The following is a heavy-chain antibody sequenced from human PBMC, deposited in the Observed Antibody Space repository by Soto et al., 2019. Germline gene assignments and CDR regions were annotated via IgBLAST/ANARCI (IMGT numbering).Heavy chain of an antibody. D-gene: IGHD3-10*01. J-gene: IGHJ6*02. CDR2: IYYSGST. CDR3: ARRNGEWFGDHYGMDV. CDR1: GGSISSSSYY. V-gene: IGHV4-39*01. Sequence: SETLSLTCTVSGGSISSSSYYWGWIRQPPGKGLEWIGSIYYSGSTYYNPSLKSRVTISVDTSKNQFPLKLSSVTAADTAVYYCARRNGEWFGDHYGMDVWGQGTTVTVSS.